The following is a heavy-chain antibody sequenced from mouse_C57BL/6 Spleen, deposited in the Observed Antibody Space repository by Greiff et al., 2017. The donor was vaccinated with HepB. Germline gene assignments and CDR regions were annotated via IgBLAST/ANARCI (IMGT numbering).Heavy chain of an antibody. CDR3: AREGYFEDY. Sequence: EVQLQESGPGLVKPSQSLSLTCSVTGYSITSGYYWNWIRQFPGNKLEWMGYISYDGSNNYNPSLKNRISITRDTSKNQFFLKLNSVTTEDTATYYCAREGYFEDYWGQGTSVTVSS. V-gene: IGHV3-6*01. CDR2: ISYDGSN. J-gene: IGHJ4*01. CDR1: GYSITSGYY.